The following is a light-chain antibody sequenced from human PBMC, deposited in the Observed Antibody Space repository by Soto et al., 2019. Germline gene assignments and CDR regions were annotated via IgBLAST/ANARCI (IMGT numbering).Light chain of an antibody. J-gene: IGKJ3*01. CDR1: QGISNY. CDR2: AAS. V-gene: IGKV1-27*01. Sequence: DIQMTQSPSSLSASVGDRVTITCRASQGISNYLAWSQQKPGKVPKLLIYAASTLQSAVPPRFSVSGSGTDFTLAISSLQPEDVATYDGQKYNSAPPFAFGPGTKVDIK. CDR3: QKYNSAPPFA.